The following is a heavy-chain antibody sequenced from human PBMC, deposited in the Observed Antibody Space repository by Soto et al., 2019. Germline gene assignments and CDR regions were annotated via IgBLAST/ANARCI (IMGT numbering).Heavy chain of an antibody. J-gene: IGHJ3*01. Sequence: GGSLRLSCAASGFTFGNAWMNWVRQAPGKGLEYVSAISSDGGNTYYANSVRGRFTISRDNSKDMLYLQMGSLRVGDMAVYYCVRVGKGGVFDVSGQGPMVTVSS. V-gene: IGHV3-64*01. CDR1: GFTFGNAW. CDR3: VRVGKGGVFDV. D-gene: IGHD2-8*01. CDR2: ISSDGGNT.